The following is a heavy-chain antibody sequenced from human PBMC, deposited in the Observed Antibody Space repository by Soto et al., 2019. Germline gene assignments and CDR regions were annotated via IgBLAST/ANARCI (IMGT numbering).Heavy chain of an antibody. Sequence: PGRSLRLSCGASGFSFDSYSMHWVRQAPGKGLEWVTTVSFDSKNKYYIDSVEGRFTISRDNSKKMLYLQMNSLRHEDMAVYYCAKETVEATYSFYGMDVWGPGTTIIVSS. CDR1: GFSFDSYS. J-gene: IGHJ6*02. CDR2: VSFDSKNK. CDR3: AKETVEATYSFYGMDV. V-gene: IGHV3-30*18. D-gene: IGHD7-27*01.